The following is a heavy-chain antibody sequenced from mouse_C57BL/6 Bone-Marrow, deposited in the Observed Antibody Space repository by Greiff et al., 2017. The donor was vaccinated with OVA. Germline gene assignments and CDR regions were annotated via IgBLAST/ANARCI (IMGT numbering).Heavy chain of an antibody. CDR1: GYTFTSYG. CDR2: IYPRSGNT. J-gene: IGHJ3*01. CDR3: ARSFYGSSLAWFAY. D-gene: IGHD1-1*01. Sequence: VKLMESGAELARPGASVKLSCKASGYTFTSYGISWVKQRTGQGLEWIGEIYPRSGNTYYNEKFKGKATLTADKSSSTAYMELRSLTSEDSAVYFGARSFYGSSLAWFAYWGQGTLVTVSA. V-gene: IGHV1-81*01.